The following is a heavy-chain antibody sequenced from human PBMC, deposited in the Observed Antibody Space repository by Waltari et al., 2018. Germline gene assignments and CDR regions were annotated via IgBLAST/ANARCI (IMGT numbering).Heavy chain of an antibody. D-gene: IGHD3-22*01. CDR1: GYTFTGYA. CDR3: LRDSSGSHFDY. J-gene: IGHJ4*02. Sequence: LVQSGAEVKKPGASVKVSCKASGYTFTGYAILWVRQAPGQGIEWMGPKNGDTHYAQKFQGRVAMTTDTSTNTAFMELHSLRSDDTAVYYCLRDSSGSHFDYWGQGTLVTVSS. V-gene: IGHV1-2*02. CDR2: KNGDT.